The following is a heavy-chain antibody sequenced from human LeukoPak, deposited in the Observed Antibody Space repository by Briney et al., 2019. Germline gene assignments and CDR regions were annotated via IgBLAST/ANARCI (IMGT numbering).Heavy chain of an antibody. CDR2: SNWNSGTM. CDR3: AKDPYMDV. J-gene: IGHJ6*03. Sequence: GGSLRLSCAASGFSFADATMHWVRQVPGKGLEWVSGSNWNSGTMGYADSVKGRFTVSRDNAKNSLYLQMNSLKTDDTALYYCAKDPYMDVWGKGTTVTVSS. CDR1: GFSFADAT. V-gene: IGHV3-9*01.